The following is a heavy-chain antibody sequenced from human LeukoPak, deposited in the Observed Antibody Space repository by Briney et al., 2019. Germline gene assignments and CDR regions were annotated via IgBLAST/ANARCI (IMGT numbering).Heavy chain of an antibody. J-gene: IGHJ4*02. Sequence: SETLSLTCAVYGGSFSGYYWSWIRQPPGKGLEWIGEINHSGGTNYNPSLKSRVTISVDTSKQQFSLELRSVTAADTAVYYCARGLKWDYVETRLWNYWGQGTLVTVSS. CDR1: GGSFSGYY. V-gene: IGHV4-34*01. CDR3: ARGLKWDYVETRLWNY. D-gene: IGHD1-26*01. CDR2: INHSGGT.